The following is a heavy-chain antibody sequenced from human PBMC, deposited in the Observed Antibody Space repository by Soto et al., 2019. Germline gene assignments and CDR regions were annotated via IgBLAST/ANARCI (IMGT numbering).Heavy chain of an antibody. J-gene: IGHJ4*02. D-gene: IGHD2-2*02. Sequence: SLRRYGAASGFNFDDYTKHWVRQAPGKGLEWVSGISWNSGSIGYADSVKGRFTISRDNAKNSLYLQMNSLRAEDTALYYCAKDSKYQLLYGEFDYWGQGSLVT. CDR3: AKDSKYQLLYGEFDY. V-gene: IGHV3-9*01. CDR2: ISWNSGSI. CDR1: GFNFDDYT.